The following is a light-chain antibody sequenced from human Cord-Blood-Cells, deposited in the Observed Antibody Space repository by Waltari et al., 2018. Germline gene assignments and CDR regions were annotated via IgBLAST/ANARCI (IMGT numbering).Light chain of an antibody. V-gene: IGKV1-9*01. CDR3: QQLNSWT. CDR2: AAS. J-gene: IGKJ1*01. Sequence: DIQLTQSPSFLSASVGDRVTITCRASQGISSSLAWYQQKPGKAPKLLIYAASTLQSGVPSRFSGSGSGTEFTLTISSLQPEDFATYYCQQLNSWTFGQGTKVEIK. CDR1: QGISSS.